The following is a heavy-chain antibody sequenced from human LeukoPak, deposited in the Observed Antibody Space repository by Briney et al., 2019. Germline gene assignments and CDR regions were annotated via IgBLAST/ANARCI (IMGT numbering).Heavy chain of an antibody. CDR1: GYSFTSCW. CDR2: IYPDDSDT. D-gene: IGHD1-7*01. CDR3: ARQGLELGIVT. V-gene: IGHV5-51*01. J-gene: IGHJ3*01. Sequence: GESLKISRKGSGYSFTSCWIGWVRQIPGKGLEGMGIIYPDDSDTRYSPSFQGQVTISADKSSSTAYLQWGSLKASDTAMYYCARQGLELGIVTWGQGTMVTVSS.